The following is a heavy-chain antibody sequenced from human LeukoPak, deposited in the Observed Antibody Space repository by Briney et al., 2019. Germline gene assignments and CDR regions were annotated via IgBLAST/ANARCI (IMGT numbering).Heavy chain of an antibody. CDR2: ISGSGGGT. V-gene: IGHV3-23*01. CDR1: GFTFSSYA. D-gene: IGHD6-19*01. Sequence: GGSLRLSCAASGFTFSSYAMSWVRQAPGRGLEWVSVISGSGGGTHYADSVKGRFTISRDNSKNTLYLQMSSLRAEDTAVYYCAKGLGSSGWYGGWFDPWGQGTLVTVSS. J-gene: IGHJ5*02. CDR3: AKGLGSSGWYGGWFDP.